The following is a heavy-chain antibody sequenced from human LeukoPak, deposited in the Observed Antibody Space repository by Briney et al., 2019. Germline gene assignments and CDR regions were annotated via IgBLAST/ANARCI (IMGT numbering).Heavy chain of an antibody. Sequence: GESLKISCKISGDRLTNNWIGWVRQVPGKGLEWLGLIYPGNSDTRYSPFFQGQVTFSVDTSISTAYLHWGGLKASDTAMYYCARFALTSSLDYWGQGTLVTVSS. J-gene: IGHJ4*02. CDR2: IYPGNSDT. CDR1: GDRLTNNW. D-gene: IGHD6-13*01. V-gene: IGHV5-51*01. CDR3: ARFALTSSLDY.